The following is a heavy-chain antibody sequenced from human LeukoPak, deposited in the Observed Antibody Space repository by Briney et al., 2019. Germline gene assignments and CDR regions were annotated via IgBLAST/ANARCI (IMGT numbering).Heavy chain of an antibody. V-gene: IGHV1-24*01. Sequence: ASVKVSCKASGYTFTGYYMHWVRQAPGKGLEWMGGFDPEDGETIYAQKFQGRVTMTEDTSTDTAYMELSSLRSEDTAVYYCATLLAGTDWFDPWGQGTLVTVSS. CDR2: FDPEDGET. CDR1: GYTFTGYY. CDR3: ATLLAGTDWFDP. D-gene: IGHD6-19*01. J-gene: IGHJ5*02.